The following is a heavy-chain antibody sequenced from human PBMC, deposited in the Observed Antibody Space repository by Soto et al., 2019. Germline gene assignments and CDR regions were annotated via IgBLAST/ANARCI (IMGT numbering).Heavy chain of an antibody. CDR2: INPSGGST. V-gene: IGHV1-46*03. Sequence: ASVKVSCTASGYTFTSYYMHWVRQAPGQGLEWMGIINPSGGSTGYAQKFQGRVTMTRDTSTSTVYMELSSLRSEDTAVYYCARDHGSGWSSDAFDIWGQGTMVTVSS. J-gene: IGHJ3*02. CDR3: ARDHGSGWSSDAFDI. D-gene: IGHD6-19*01. CDR1: GYTFTSYY.